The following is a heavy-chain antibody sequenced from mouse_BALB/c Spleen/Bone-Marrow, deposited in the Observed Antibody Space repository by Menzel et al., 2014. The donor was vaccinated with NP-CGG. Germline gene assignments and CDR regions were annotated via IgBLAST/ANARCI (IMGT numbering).Heavy chain of an antibody. J-gene: IGHJ4*01. Sequence: GNSMNSCVSLKLSCAANKFTFSSYTMSWVRQTPEKRLEWVATISSGCSYTYYPDIVKGRFTISRDNAKNTLYLQMSSLKSEDTDMYYCTRDLYDGYYYYAM. CDR3: TRDLYDGYYYYAM. CDR2: ISSGCSYT. V-gene: IGHV5-6-4*01. CDR1: KFTFSSYT. D-gene: IGHD2-3*01.